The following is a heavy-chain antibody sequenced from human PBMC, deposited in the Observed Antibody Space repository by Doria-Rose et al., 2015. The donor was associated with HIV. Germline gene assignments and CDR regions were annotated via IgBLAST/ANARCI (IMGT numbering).Heavy chain of an antibody. Sequence: QVQLVEPGAEVKKPGASVKVSCKASGYTFTGYYMHWVRQAPGQGLEWMGWINPNSGGTNYAQKFQGRVTMTRDTSISTAYMELSRLRSDDTAVYYCARDRSDYYDSSGYYPWGQGTLVTVSS. CDR2: INPNSGGT. V-gene: IGHV1-2*02. D-gene: IGHD3-22*01. J-gene: IGHJ5*02. CDR3: ARDRSDYYDSSGYYP. CDR1: GYTFTGYY.